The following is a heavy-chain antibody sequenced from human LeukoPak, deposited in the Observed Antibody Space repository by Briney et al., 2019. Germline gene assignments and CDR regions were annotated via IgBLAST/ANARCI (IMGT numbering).Heavy chain of an antibody. CDR2: ITSDGRNK. D-gene: IGHD3-10*01. CDR1: GFTFSTYA. V-gene: IGHV3-30*04. CDR3: AREMLRGVVPVY. J-gene: IGHJ4*02. Sequence: GGSLRLSCAASGFTFSTYAMYWVRQAPGKGLEWVALITSDGRNKYYADSVKGRFTISRDSSKNTLYLQMNSLRVEDTAVYYCAREMLRGVVPVYWGQGTLVTVSS.